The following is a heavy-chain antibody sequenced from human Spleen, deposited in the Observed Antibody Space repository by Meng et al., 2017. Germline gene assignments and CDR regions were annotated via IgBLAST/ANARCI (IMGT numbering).Heavy chain of an antibody. J-gene: IGHJ4*02. V-gene: IGHV1-2*06. D-gene: IGHD2-21*01. CDR2: IIPNSGDT. CDR3: VRDENISLGKLFGDY. Sequence: VQLLHAGAEVKKPRASLKVSCKPSGYPFTAYYIHWVRQAPGQGLEWMGHIIPNSGDTLYAPKFQGRVSMTADTSIGTAYVELSGLRSDDTAIYYCVRDENISLGKLFGDYWGQGTLVTVSS. CDR1: GYPFTAYY.